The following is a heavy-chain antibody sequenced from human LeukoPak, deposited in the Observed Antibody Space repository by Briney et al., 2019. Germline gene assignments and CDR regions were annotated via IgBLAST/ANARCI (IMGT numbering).Heavy chain of an antibody. CDR3: AIFQGTYGDNDNDF. CDR1: GYTFTGYY. J-gene: IGHJ4*02. Sequence: SVKVSCKASGYTFTGYYMHWVRQAPGQGLEWMGGIIPMINTPKYAQRFQGRVSITADESTSTGYMEVSSLRSEDTAVYYCAIFQGTYGDNDNDFWGQGTLVTASS. V-gene: IGHV1-69*13. CDR2: IIPMINTP. D-gene: IGHD4-17*01.